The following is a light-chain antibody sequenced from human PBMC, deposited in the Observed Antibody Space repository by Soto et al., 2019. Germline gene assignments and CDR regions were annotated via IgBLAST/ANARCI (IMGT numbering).Light chain of an antibody. CDR3: CSYAGSYTSPYV. V-gene: IGLV2-14*01. J-gene: IGLJ1*01. Sequence: QSVLTQPASVSGSPGQSITISCTGTSSDLGDYNSVSWYQHHPGKAPKLMIYDVSHRPSGVSNRFSGSKSGNTASLTISGLQTEDEADYYCCSYAGSYTSPYVFGTGTKVTVL. CDR1: SSDLGDYNS. CDR2: DVS.